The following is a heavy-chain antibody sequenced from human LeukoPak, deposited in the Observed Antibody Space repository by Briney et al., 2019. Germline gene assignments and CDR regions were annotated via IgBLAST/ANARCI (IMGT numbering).Heavy chain of an antibody. CDR2: ISSSSSYI. V-gene: IGHV3-21*01. Sequence: GGSLRLSCAASGFTFSSYSMNWVRRAPGKGLEWVSSISSSSSYIYYADSVKGRFTISRDNAKNSLYLQLNSLRVDDTAVYYCRSGGAAPGSFDNWGQGTLVTVSP. J-gene: IGHJ4*02. CDR1: GFTFSSYS. CDR3: RSGGAAPGSFDN. D-gene: IGHD4-23*01.